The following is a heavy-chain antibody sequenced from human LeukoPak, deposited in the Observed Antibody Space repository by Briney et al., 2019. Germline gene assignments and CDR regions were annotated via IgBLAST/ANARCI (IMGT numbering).Heavy chain of an antibody. D-gene: IGHD5-18*01. CDR1: GGSISSSSYY. CDR3: ARREGATGHNYGYFF. V-gene: IGHV4-39*01. Sequence: SETLSLTCTVSGGSISSSSYYWDWIRQPPGKGLEWIGSMYYSGSTYYNPSLKSRVTISADTSKNQFSLNLSSVTAADTAVYYCARREGATGHNYGYFFWGQGNLVTVSS. J-gene: IGHJ4*02. CDR2: MYYSGST.